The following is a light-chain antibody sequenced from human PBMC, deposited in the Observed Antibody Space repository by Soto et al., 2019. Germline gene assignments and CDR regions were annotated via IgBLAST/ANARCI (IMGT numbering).Light chain of an antibody. V-gene: IGLV1-44*01. J-gene: IGLJ2*01. Sequence: QSVLTQPPSASGTPGQRVTISCSGSSSNIGSSTVNWYQQLPGTAPKLVIYSNNQRPSGVPDRFSGSKSGTSASLAISGLQSEDEADYYCVAWDDSLNGYVVFGGGTKLTVL. CDR3: VAWDDSLNGYVV. CDR1: SSNIGSST. CDR2: SNN.